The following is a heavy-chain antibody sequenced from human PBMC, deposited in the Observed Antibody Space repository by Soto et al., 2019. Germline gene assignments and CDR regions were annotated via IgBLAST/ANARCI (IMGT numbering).Heavy chain of an antibody. Sequence: EVQLVESGGGLVQPGGSLRLSCAASGFTFSNYWMSWVRQAPGKGLEWVASIKQDGSEKYYVDSVKGRFTISRDNAKNTLYLQMNSLRDEDTAVYYCARYGDGHNLGDGMGVWGKGTTVTVSS. V-gene: IGHV3-7*03. J-gene: IGHJ6*04. CDR3: ARYGDGHNLGDGMGV. D-gene: IGHD3-16*01. CDR1: GFTFSNYW. CDR2: IKQDGSEK.